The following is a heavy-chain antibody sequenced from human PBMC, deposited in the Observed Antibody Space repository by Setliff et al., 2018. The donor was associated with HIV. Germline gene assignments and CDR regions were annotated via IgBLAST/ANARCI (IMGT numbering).Heavy chain of an antibody. V-gene: IGHV4-4*07. J-gene: IGHJ4*02. CDR1: RGSISNFY. CDR2: IYSTGDT. Sequence: PSETLSLTCCLSRGSISNFYWSWIRQPPGKGLEWVGHIYSTGDTNYNPSLKSRVTLSADTSKNQLSLSLTSVTAADTAIYYCARVRLTMIMMVDYFDQWGQGTLVTVSS. D-gene: IGHD3-22*01. CDR3: ARVRLTMIMMVDYFDQ.